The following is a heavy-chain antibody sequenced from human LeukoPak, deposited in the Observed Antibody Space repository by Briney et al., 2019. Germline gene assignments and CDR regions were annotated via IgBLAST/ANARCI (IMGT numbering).Heavy chain of an antibody. V-gene: IGHV3-66*01. CDR1: GFTFSDYY. CDR2: IYSGGST. Sequence: GGSLRLSCAASGFTFSDYYMSWIRQAPGKGLEWVSVIYSGGSTYYADSVKGRFTISRDNSKNTLYLQMNSLRAEDTAVYYCARYDYGDFPLDYWGQGTLVTVSS. J-gene: IGHJ4*02. D-gene: IGHD4-17*01. CDR3: ARYDYGDFPLDY.